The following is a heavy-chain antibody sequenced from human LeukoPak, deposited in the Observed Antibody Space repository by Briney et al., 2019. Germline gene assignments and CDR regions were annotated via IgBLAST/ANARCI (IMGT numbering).Heavy chain of an antibody. V-gene: IGHV1-18*01. CDR3: ARIVVVPAANYYYYGMDV. J-gene: IGHJ6*02. CDR2: TSAYNGNT. D-gene: IGHD2-2*01. Sequence: GASVKVSCKASGYTFTSYGISWVRQAPGQGLEWMGWTSAYNGNTNYAQKLQGRVTMTTDTSTSTAYMELRSLRSDDTAVYYCARIVVVPAANYYYYGMDVWGQGTTVTVSS. CDR1: GYTFTSYG.